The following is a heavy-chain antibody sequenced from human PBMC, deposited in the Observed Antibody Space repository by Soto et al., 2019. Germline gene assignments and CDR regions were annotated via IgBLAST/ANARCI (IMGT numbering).Heavy chain of an antibody. CDR3: AHQHYYGLGSYSFDY. J-gene: IGHJ4*02. V-gene: IGHV2-5*02. CDR2: IYLDDDK. CDR1: GFSLTTRGVG. D-gene: IGHD3-10*01. Sequence: QITLKESGPTLVRPTQTLTLICTFSGFSLTTRGVGVGWIRQPPGKALEWLAVIYLDDDKRYSSSLKSRLTITKDTSKNQVVLTMTNMDPVDTATYYCAHQHYYGLGSYSFDYWGQGTLLTVS.